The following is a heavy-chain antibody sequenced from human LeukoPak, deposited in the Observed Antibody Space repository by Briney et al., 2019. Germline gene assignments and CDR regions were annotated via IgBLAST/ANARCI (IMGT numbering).Heavy chain of an antibody. Sequence: AGGSLRLSCAASGFTFSSYEMNWVRQAPGKGLEWVSYISSSGSTIYYADSVKGRFTISRDNAKNSLYLQMNSLRAEDTAVYYCARPRIAVAGWFDPGGQRTLVTASS. CDR2: ISSSGSTI. CDR1: GFTFSSYE. V-gene: IGHV3-48*03. D-gene: IGHD6-19*01. J-gene: IGHJ5*02. CDR3: ARPRIAVAGWFDP.